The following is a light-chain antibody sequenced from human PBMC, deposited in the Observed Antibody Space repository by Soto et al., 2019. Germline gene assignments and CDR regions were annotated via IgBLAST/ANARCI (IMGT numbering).Light chain of an antibody. J-gene: IGLJ2*01. Sequence: NFMLTQPHSVSESPGKTVTISCTRSSGSIASNYVQWYQQRPGSAPTTVIYEDNQRPSGVPDRFSGSIDSSSNSASLTISGLKAEDEADYYWQSYGSSIVFGGGTQLTVL. CDR3: QSYGSSIV. CDR2: EDN. V-gene: IGLV6-57*04. CDR1: SGSIASNY.